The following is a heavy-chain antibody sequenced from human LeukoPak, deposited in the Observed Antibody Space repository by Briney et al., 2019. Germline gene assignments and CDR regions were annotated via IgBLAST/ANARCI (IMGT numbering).Heavy chain of an antibody. CDR3: ARTAMAFDY. CDR2: ISSSGDAI. V-gene: IGHV3-48*03. D-gene: IGHD2-21*02. J-gene: IGHJ4*02. CDR1: GFTFSSYE. Sequence: QPGGSLRLSCAASGFTFSSYEMNWVRQAPGKGLEWVSYISSSGDAIYYADSVEGRFTISRDNARNSLYLQMNSLRAEDTAVYYCARTAMAFDYWGQGTLVTVSS.